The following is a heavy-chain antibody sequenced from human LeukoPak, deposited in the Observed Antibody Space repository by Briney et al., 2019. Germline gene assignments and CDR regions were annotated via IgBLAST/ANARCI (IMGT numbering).Heavy chain of an antibody. CDR1: GGTFSSYA. CDR2: IIPIFGTA. D-gene: IGHD5-24*01. J-gene: IGHJ4*02. CDR3: AREPQGMAAIMGRLDY. V-gene: IGHV1-69*05. Sequence: SVKVSCKASGGTFSSYAISWVRQAPGQGLEWMGGIIPIFGTANYAQNFQGRVTITTDESTSTAYMELSRLRSEDTAVYYCAREPQGMAAIMGRLDYWGQGTLVTVSS.